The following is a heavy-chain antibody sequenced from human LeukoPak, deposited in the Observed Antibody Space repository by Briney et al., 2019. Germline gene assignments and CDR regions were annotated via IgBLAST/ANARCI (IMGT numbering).Heavy chain of an antibody. J-gene: IGHJ4*02. CDR3: ARGGLDGDYFDY. D-gene: IGHD1-26*01. Sequence: PSETLSLTCTVSGGSISSYYWSWIRQPPGKGLEWIGYIYYSGSTNYNPSLKSRVTISVDTSKNQFSLKLSSVTAADTAVYYCARGGLDGDYFDYWGQGTLVTVSS. V-gene: IGHV4-59*08. CDR2: IYYSGST. CDR1: GGSISSYY.